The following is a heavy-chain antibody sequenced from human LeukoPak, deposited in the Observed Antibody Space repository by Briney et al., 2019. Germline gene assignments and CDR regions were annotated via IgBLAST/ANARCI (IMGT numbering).Heavy chain of an antibody. D-gene: IGHD3-22*01. CDR3: ASIYDSSGHYYVVRDY. CDR1: GGSFSSYY. CDR2: INHTGGT. J-gene: IGHJ4*02. V-gene: IGHV4-34*01. Sequence: SETLSLTCAVYGGSFSSYYWSWIRQPPGKGLEWIGEINHTGGTNYNPSLKSRVTISVDTSKNQFSLKLSPVTAADTAVYYCASIYDSSGHYYVVRDYWGQGTLVTVSS.